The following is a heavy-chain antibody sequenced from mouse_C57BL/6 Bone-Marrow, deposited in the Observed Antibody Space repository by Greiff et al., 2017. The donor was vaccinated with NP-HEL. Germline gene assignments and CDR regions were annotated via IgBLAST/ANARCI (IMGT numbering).Heavy chain of an antibody. J-gene: IGHJ3*01. V-gene: IGHV1-80*01. CDR3: ARKAYYSKRAWFAY. Sequence: QVQLQQSGAELVKPGASVKISCKASGYAFSSYWMNWVKQRPGKGLEWIGQIYPGDGDTNYNGKFKGKATLTADKAYSTAYMQLSSLTSEDSAVYFCARKAYYSKRAWFAYWGQGALVTVSA. D-gene: IGHD2-5*01. CDR2: IYPGDGDT. CDR1: GYAFSSYW.